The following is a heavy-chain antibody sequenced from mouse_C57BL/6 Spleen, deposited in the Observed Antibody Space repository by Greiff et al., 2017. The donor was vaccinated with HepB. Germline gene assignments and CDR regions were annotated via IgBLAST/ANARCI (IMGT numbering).Heavy chain of an antibody. CDR1: GYTFTSYW. Sequence: VQLKQPGAELVMPGASVKLSCKASGYTFTSYWMHWVKQRPGQGLEWIGEIDPSDSYTNYNPKFKGKSTLTVDKSSSTAYMQPSSRTSEDSAVYYCASGDDYDTVAWFAYWGQGTLVTVSA. CDR2: IDPSDSYT. CDR3: ASGDDYDTVAWFAY. V-gene: IGHV1-69*01. J-gene: IGHJ3*01. D-gene: IGHD2-4*01.